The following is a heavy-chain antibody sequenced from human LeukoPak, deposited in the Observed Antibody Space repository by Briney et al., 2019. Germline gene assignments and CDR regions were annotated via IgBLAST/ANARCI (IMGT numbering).Heavy chain of an antibody. V-gene: IGHV3-30-3*01. CDR2: ISYDGSSK. CDR1: GFTFNNYA. D-gene: IGHD3-22*01. J-gene: IGHJ4*02. CDR3: ARDKAYKIVVADVDY. Sequence: GRSLRLSCAASGFTFNNYAMHWVRQAPGKGLEWVAVISYDGSSKYYADSVKGRFTISRDNSKNTLYLQMNSLRAEDTAVYYCARDKAYKIVVADVDYWGQGTLVTVSS.